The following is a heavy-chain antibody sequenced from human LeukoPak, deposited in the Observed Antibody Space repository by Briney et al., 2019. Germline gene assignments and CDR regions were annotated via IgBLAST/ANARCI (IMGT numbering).Heavy chain of an antibody. Sequence: AGGSLRLSCAASGFTFSSYSMNWARQAPGEGLEWVSYISSSSSTIYYADSVKGRFTISRDNAKNSLYLQMNSLRAEDTAVYYCARRGYYFDYWGQGTLVTVSS. CDR1: GFTFSSYS. CDR2: ISSSSSTI. CDR3: ARRGYYFDY. J-gene: IGHJ4*02. D-gene: IGHD3-16*01. V-gene: IGHV3-48*04.